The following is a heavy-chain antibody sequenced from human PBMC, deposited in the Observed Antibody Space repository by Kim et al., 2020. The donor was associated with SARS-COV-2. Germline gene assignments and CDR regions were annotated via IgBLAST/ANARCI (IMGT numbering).Heavy chain of an antibody. V-gene: IGHV5-10-1*01. Sequence: TNYSPSFDGHVTIAADKSFSTAYLQWRSLKAADTAMYYCASHSIGGYFDYWGQGTLVTVSS. D-gene: IGHD3-16*01. CDR3: ASHSIGGYFDY. CDR2: T. J-gene: IGHJ4*02.